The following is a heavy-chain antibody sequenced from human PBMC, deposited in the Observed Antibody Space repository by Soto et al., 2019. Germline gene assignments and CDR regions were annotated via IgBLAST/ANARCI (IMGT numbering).Heavy chain of an antibody. V-gene: IGHV3-23*01. J-gene: IGHJ6*02. CDR2: ISASGDSA. Sequence: VHLLESGGNLVQPGGSLRLSCAASGFALSSYAMNWVRQAPGKGLEWVSGISASGDSAYYADSVKGRFTIARHNSKNTLQLEMVTVRVGDTAVYSSAKDWVRYIPGSYVLIGYYEIDVWGQGGPGTVS. D-gene: IGHD3-10*01. CDR3: AKDWVRYIPGSYVLIGYYEIDV. CDR1: GFALSSYA.